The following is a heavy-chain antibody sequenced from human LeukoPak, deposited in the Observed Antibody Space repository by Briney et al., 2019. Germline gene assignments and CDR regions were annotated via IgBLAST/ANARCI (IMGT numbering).Heavy chain of an antibody. V-gene: IGHV4-4*07. CDR1: GGSISSYY. CDR3: ARDQRIQLWLNGGNDAFDI. J-gene: IGHJ3*02. Sequence: SETLSLTCTVSGGSISSYYWSWIRQPAGKGLEWIGRIYTSGSTNYNPSLKSRVTMSVDTSKNQFSLKLSSVTAADTAVYYCARDQRIQLWLNGGNDAFDIWGQGTMVTVSS. D-gene: IGHD5-18*01. CDR2: IYTSGST.